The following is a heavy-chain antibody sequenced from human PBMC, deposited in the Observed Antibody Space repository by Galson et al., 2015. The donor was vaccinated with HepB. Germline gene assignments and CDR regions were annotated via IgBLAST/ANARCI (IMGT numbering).Heavy chain of an antibody. D-gene: IGHD5-24*01. CDR3: ARSSDGSKSHRFAY. CDR2: IRSSSSTI. J-gene: IGHJ4*02. CDR1: GFTFSSYS. Sequence: SLRLSCAASGFTFSSYSMNWVRQAPGKGLEWVSYIRSSSSTIYYADSVKGRFTISRDNAKNSLYLQMNSLRAEDTAVYYCARSSDGSKSHRFAYWGQGTLVTVSS. V-gene: IGHV3-48*01.